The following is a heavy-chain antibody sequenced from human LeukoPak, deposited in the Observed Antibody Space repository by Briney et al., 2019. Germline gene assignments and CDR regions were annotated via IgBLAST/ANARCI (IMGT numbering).Heavy chain of an antibody. Sequence: ASVRVSCKASVYSFTVYHMHWGRQSPGPGRGWMGWINPKTCDTRAAQKLPGRVTMPRDTSIPTAYMEMTRLTSGDTAIYCCARDGRPYGYCSSTSCYGAPASYWGQGTPVTVSS. CDR1: VYSFTVYH. CDR2: INPKTCDT. D-gene: IGHD2-2*01. V-gene: IGHV1-2*02. J-gene: IGHJ4*02. CDR3: ARDGRPYGYCSSTSCYGAPASY.